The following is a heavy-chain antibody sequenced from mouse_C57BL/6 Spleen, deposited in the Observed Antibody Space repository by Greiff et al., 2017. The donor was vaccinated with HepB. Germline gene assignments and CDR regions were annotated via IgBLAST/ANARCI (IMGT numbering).Heavy chain of an antibody. CDR3: AYSNYSLWYFDV. CDR1: GFNIKDYY. Sequence: VQLQQSGAELVKPGASVKLSCTASGFNIKDYYMHWVKQRTEQGLEWIGRIDPEDGETKYAPKFQGKATITADTSSNTAYLQLSSLTSEDTAVYYCAYSNYSLWYFDVWGTGTTVTVSS. D-gene: IGHD2-5*01. V-gene: IGHV14-2*01. CDR2: IDPEDGET. J-gene: IGHJ1*03.